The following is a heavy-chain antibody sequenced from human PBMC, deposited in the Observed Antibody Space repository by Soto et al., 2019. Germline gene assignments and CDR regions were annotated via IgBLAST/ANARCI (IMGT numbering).Heavy chain of an antibody. V-gene: IGHV3-9*01. Sequence: PGGSLRLSCAASGFTFDDDAMHWVRQAPGKGLEWVSGISWNSGSIGYADSVKGRFTISRDNAKNSLYLQMNSLRAEDTAVYYCAKRHAYCGGDCPPYYFDYWGQGNTVTLSS. D-gene: IGHD2-21*02. CDR1: GFTFDDDA. J-gene: IGHJ4*02. CDR3: AKRHAYCGGDCPPYYFDY. CDR2: ISWNSGSI.